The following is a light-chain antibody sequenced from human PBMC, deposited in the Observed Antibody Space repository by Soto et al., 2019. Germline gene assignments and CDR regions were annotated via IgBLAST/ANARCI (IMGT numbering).Light chain of an antibody. CDR1: QSVNNN. CDR3: QHYKNWPPVT. J-gene: IGKJ2*01. V-gene: IGKV3-15*01. CDR2: GAS. Sequence: EIVMTQSPATLSVSPGESATLSCRASQSVNNNLAWYQQKPGQAPRLLIYGASTRATGIPARFSGSGSGTEFTLTISSLQSEDFALYYWQHYKNWPPVTFGQGTKLEIK.